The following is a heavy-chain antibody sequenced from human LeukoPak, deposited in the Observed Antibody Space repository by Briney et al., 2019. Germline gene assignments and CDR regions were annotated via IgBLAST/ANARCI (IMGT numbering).Heavy chain of an antibody. CDR3: ASGLGAAY. D-gene: IGHD3-16*01. CDR2: IKRDGSEN. J-gene: IGHJ4*02. CDR1: GFTFGNFW. Sequence: GGSLRLSCVASGFTFGNFWMTWARQAPGKGLEWVANIKRDGSENNYVDSVKGRFIISRDNAKNSLYLQMSSLRAEDTAVYYCASGLGAAYWGQGTLVTVSS. V-gene: IGHV3-7*05.